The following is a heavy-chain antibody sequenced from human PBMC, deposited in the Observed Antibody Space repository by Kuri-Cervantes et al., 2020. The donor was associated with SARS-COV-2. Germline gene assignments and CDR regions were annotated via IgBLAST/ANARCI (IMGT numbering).Heavy chain of an antibody. CDR1: GFTLSTYG. J-gene: IGHJ3*02. Sequence: GGSLRLSCAASGFTLSTYGMFWVRQAPGKGLEWVAVISFDGSVEFYADSVKGRFTISRDIAKNTLYLQMNSLRAEDTAVYYCARAFGRITIYAFDIWGQGTMVTVSS. D-gene: IGHD3-3*01. CDR3: ARAFGRITIYAFDI. CDR2: ISFDGSVE. V-gene: IGHV3-30*03.